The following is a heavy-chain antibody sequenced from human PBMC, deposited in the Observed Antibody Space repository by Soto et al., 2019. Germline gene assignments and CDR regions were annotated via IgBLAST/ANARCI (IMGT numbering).Heavy chain of an antibody. Sequence: ASVKVSCKASGFTFITYDFSWLRQAAGQGLEWMGWMNPNNGNAGFAQKFRGRINMTRNTSISTAYLELSSLRSDDSAVYFCARRKERSGPYYLDLWGQGNQVTVFS. CDR3: ARRKERSGPYYLDL. D-gene: IGHD2-8*01. V-gene: IGHV1-8*01. J-gene: IGHJ5*02. CDR1: GFTFITYD. CDR2: MNPNNGNA.